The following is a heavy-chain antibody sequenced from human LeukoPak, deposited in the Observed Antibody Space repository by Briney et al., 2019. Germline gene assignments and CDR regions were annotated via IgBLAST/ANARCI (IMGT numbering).Heavy chain of an antibody. V-gene: IGHV3-23*01. CDR1: GFTFSTYV. D-gene: IGHD3-22*01. CDR3: AKDRGRYYDSSGHYWGYYFVS. Sequence: GGSLRLSCAASGFTFSTYVVNWVRQAPGKGLEWVSTISGSGGSTYYADSVKGRFTISRDNSKNTLYLQMSSLRVEDTAVYYCAKDRGRYYDSSGHYWGYYFVSWGQGILVTVST. CDR2: ISGSGGST. J-gene: IGHJ4*02.